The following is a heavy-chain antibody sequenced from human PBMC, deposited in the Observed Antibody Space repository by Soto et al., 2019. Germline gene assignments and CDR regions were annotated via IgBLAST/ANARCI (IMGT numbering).Heavy chain of an antibody. Sequence: QVQLVQSGAEVKKPGSSVKVSCKASGYTFTNYAMHWVRQAPGQSLEWMGWINGATGKTKYSQKFQGRVTISWDTPASTAHMELNSLRSEDTAVYYCARSSLLPYFDFCGRGTLVTVSS. D-gene: IGHD2-15*01. CDR3: ARSSLLPYFDF. CDR2: INGATGKT. V-gene: IGHV1-3*01. CDR1: GYTFTNYA. J-gene: IGHJ4*02.